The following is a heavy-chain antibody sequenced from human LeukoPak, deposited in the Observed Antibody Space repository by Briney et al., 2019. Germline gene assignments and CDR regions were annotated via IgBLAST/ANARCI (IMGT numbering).Heavy chain of an antibody. CDR3: FSDDSSGNSDT. CDR1: GYSFTGYY. V-gene: IGHV1-2*02. CDR2: INPYSGDT. Sequence: GASVKVSCKASGYSFTGYYIHWLRQAPGQGLEWMGWINPYSGDTIYARKFQGRVTMTRDTSISTAYMELSGLTSDDTSVYYCFSDDSSGNSDTWGQGTLVTVSS. J-gene: IGHJ4*02. D-gene: IGHD3-22*01.